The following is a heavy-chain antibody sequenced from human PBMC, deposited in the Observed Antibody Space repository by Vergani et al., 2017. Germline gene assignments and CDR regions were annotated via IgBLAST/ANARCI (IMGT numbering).Heavy chain of an antibody. J-gene: IGHJ5*02. Sequence: QVQLVQSGSEVKKPGASVKVSCRASGYTFTNYALNWVRQAPGQGLEWMGWINSNSGNPTYAQCFKGRFVFSLDSSVSTSYLQINSLQPEDTAVYYCVRTRSVSGPGGSCYSGWFDPWGQGTLVTVSS. V-gene: IGHV7-4-1*02. CDR1: GYTFTNYA. D-gene: IGHD2-15*01. CDR2: INSNSGNP. CDR3: VRTRSVSGPGGSCYSGWFDP.